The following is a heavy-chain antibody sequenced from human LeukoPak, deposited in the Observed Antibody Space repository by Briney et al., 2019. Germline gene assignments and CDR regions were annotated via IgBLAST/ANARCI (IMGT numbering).Heavy chain of an antibody. CDR3: ARILQSSAYYYDSSGYPNDAFDI. J-gene: IGHJ3*02. V-gene: IGHV2-70*11. D-gene: IGHD3-22*01. CDR2: IDWDDDK. Sequence: GSGPTLVNPTQTLTLTCTFSGFSLSTSGVGVGWTRQPPGKALEWLARIDWDDDKYYSTSLKTRLTISKDTSKNQVVLTMTNMDPVDTATYYCARILQSSAYYYDSSGYPNDAFDIWGQGKMVTVSS. CDR1: GFSLSTSGVG.